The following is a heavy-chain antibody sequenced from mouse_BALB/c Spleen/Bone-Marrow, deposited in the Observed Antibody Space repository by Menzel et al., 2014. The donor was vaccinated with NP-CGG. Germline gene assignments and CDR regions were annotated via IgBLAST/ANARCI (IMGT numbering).Heavy chain of an antibody. CDR2: IDPANDNT. CDR3: ARGGNYFYY. Sequence: EVQLVESGAELVKPGASVKLSCTASGFNVKDTYMHWAKQRPEQGLEWIGRIDPANDNTKYDPKFQGKATITADTSSNTAYLQLSSLTSEDTAVYYCARGGNYFYYWGQGTTLAVPS. CDR1: GFNVKDTY. J-gene: IGHJ2*01. V-gene: IGHV14-3*02.